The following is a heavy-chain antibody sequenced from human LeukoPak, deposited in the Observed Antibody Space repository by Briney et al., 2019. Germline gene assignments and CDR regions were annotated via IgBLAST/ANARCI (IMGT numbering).Heavy chain of an antibody. V-gene: IGHV3-33*01. J-gene: IGHJ4*02. CDR1: GFTFSSYG. Sequence: GRSLRLSCAASGFTFSSYGMHWVRQAPGKGLEWVAVIWYDGSNKYYADSVKGRFTISRDNSKNTLYLQMNSLRAEDTAVYYCVRELGYGHGFDYWGQGTLVTVSS. CDR3: VRELGYGHGFDY. D-gene: IGHD5-18*01. CDR2: IWYDGSNK.